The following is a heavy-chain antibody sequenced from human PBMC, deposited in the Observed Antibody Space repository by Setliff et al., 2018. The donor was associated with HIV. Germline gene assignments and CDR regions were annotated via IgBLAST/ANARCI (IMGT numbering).Heavy chain of an antibody. CDR2: IFHTGST. V-gene: IGHV4-38-2*02. CDR3: ARVRDYGGNFFDY. Sequence: LSLTCTVSGGSVSSGYFWGWIRQPPGKGLEWIGSIFHTGSTYYNPSLKSRVTISVDTSKNQFSLRLTSVTAADTAVYYCARVRDYGGNFFDYWGRGTLVTVSS. J-gene: IGHJ4*02. D-gene: IGHD4-17*01. CDR1: GGSVSSGYF.